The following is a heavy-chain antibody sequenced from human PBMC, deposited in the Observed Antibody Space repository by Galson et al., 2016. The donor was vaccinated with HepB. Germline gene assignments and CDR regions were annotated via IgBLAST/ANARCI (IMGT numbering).Heavy chain of an antibody. CDR2: IWYDGSNK. V-gene: IGHV3-33*01. CDR3: ARGQWLALYYIDV. J-gene: IGHJ6*03. D-gene: IGHD6-19*01. Sequence: APGKGLEWAAVIWYDGSNKYYADSVKGRFTISRDNSKNTLYLQMNSLRAEDTAVYYCARGQWLALYYIDVWGKGTTVTVSS.